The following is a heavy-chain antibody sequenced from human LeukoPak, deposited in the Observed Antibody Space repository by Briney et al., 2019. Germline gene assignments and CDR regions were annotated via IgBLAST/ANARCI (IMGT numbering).Heavy chain of an antibody. V-gene: IGHV1-18*01. D-gene: IGHD5-12*01. Sequence: ASVKVSCKASGYTFTSYGISWVRQAPGQGLEWMGWISAYNGNTNYAQKLQGRVTMTTDTSTSTAYMELRSLRSDDTAVYYCARDNYSEWLRSNYFDYWGQGTLVTVSS. CDR2: ISAYNGNT. CDR1: GYTFTSYG. J-gene: IGHJ4*02. CDR3: ARDNYSEWLRSNYFDY.